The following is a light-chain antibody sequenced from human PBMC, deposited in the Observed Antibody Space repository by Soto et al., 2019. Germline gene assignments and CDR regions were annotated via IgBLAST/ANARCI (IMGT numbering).Light chain of an antibody. Sequence: QSVLTQRASVSGSPRQSITISCTGTSSDVGGYNYVSWYQHHPGKAPKLMIYEVSNRPPGVSNRFSGSKSGNTASLTISGLQAEDEADYYCSSYTRSSTYVFGTGTKVTVL. CDR2: EVS. CDR3: SSYTRSSTYV. V-gene: IGLV2-14*01. CDR1: SSDVGGYNY. J-gene: IGLJ1*01.